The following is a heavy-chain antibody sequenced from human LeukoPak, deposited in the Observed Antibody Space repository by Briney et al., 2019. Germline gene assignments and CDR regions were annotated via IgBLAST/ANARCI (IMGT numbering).Heavy chain of an antibody. D-gene: IGHD2-15*01. J-gene: IGHJ3*02. CDR2: INHSGST. CDR1: GGSFSGYY. Sequence: PETLSLTCAVYGGSFSGYYWSWIRQPPGKGLEWIGEINHSGSTNYNPSLKSRVIISVDTSKNQFSLKLSSVTAADTAVYYCARGRGAVVVIAPGPNDAFDIWGQGTMVTVSS. CDR3: ARGRGAVVVIAPGPNDAFDI. V-gene: IGHV4-34*01.